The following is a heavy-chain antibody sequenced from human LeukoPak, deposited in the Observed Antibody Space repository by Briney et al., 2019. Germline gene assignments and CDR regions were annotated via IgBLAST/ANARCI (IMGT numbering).Heavy chain of an antibody. J-gene: IGHJ5*02. V-gene: IGHV4-59*01. CDR2: IYYSGST. CDR3: ARTTEDCSSTSCYQYWFDP. Sequence: GSLRLSCAASGFTFSPYSMCWIRQPPGKGLEWIGYIYYSGSTSYNPSLKSRVTISVDTSKNQISLKVRSVTAADTAVYYCARTTEDCSSTSCYQYWFDPWGQGTLVTVSS. CDR1: GFTFSPYS. D-gene: IGHD2-2*01.